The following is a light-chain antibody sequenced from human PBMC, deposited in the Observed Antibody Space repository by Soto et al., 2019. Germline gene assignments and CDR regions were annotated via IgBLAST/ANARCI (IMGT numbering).Light chain of an antibody. CDR2: KAS. Sequence: DIQMTQFPSTLSASVGDRVTITCRASQSISNWLAWYQQRPGKAPKLLIYKASNLQSGVPSRFSGSGSGTEFTLTISGLQPDDFATYYCQQYNSSFGQGTKVEI. V-gene: IGKV1-5*03. CDR1: QSISNW. CDR3: QQYNSS. J-gene: IGKJ1*01.